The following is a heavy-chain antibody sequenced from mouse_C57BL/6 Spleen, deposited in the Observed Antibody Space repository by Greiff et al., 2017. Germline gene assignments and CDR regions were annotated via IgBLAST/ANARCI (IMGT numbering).Heavy chain of an antibody. D-gene: IGHD1-1*01. CDR1: GYTFTSYG. CDR2: IYPRSGNT. V-gene: IGHV1-81*01. Sequence: VKLQQSGAELARPGASVKLSCKASGYTFTSYGISWVKQRTGQGLEWIGEIYPRSGNTYYNEKFKGKATLTADKSSSTAYMELRSLTSEDSAVYFCARKDYGSSDFDYWGQGTTLTVSS. J-gene: IGHJ2*01. CDR3: ARKDYGSSDFDY.